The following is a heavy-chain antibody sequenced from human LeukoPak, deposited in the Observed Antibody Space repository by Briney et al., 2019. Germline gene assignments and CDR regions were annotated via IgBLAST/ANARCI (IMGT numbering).Heavy chain of an antibody. Sequence: ASVKVSCKVSGYTLTELSMHWVRQAPGKGLEWMGGLDPEDGETIYAQKFQGRVTMTEDTSTDTAYMELSSLRSEDTAVYYCATPYNWNDPEVVGAFDIWGQGTMVTVSS. CDR3: ATPYNWNDPEVVGAFDI. J-gene: IGHJ3*02. CDR2: LDPEDGET. D-gene: IGHD1-1*01. V-gene: IGHV1-24*01. CDR1: GYTLTELS.